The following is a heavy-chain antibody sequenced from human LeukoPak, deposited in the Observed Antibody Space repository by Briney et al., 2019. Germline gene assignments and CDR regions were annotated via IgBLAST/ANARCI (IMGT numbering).Heavy chain of an antibody. CDR3: ARTIAVADYYFDY. D-gene: IGHD6-19*01. V-gene: IGHV4-59*01. J-gene: IGHJ4*02. CDR1: GGSISSYY. CDR2: ICYSGST. Sequence: SETLSLTCTVSGGSISSYYWSWIRQPPGKGLEWIGYICYSGSTNYNPSLKSRVTISVDPSKNQFSLKLSSVPAADTAVYYCARTIAVADYYFDYWGQGTLVTVSS.